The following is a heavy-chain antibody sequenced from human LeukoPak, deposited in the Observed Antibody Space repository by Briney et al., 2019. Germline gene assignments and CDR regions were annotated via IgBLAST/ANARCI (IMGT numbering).Heavy chain of an antibody. J-gene: IGHJ3*02. D-gene: IGHD3-22*01. CDR3: ARDPGYYYDSSGYVAI. V-gene: IGHV3-48*03. Sequence: PGGSLRLSCAASGFTFSSYEMNWVRQAPGKGLGWVPYISSSGSTIYYADSVKGRFTISRDNAKNSLYLQMNSLRAEDTAVYYCARDPGYYYDSSGYVAIWGQGTMVTVSS. CDR1: GFTFSSYE. CDR2: ISSSGSTI.